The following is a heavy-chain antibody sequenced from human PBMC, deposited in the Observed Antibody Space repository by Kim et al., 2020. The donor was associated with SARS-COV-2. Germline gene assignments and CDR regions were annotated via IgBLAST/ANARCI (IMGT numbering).Heavy chain of an antibody. J-gene: IGHJ4*02. CDR2: ISYDGSNK. D-gene: IGHD3-9*01. CDR3: AKGGSFDWLVYFDY. Sequence: GGSLRLSCAASGFTFSSYGMHWVRQAPGKGLEWVAVISYDGSNKYYADSVKGRFTISRDNSKNTLYLQMNSLRAEDTAVYYCAKGGSFDWLVYFDYWGQGTLVTVSS. CDR1: GFTFSSYG. V-gene: IGHV3-30*18.